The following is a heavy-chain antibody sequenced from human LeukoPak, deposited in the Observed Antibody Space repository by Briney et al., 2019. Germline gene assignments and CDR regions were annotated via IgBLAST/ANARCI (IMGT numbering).Heavy chain of an antibody. CDR1: GFIFSSYA. D-gene: IGHD2-15*01. Sequence: GGSLRLSCAASGFIFSSYAMTWVRQAPGKGLEWVSEVSVSGGYTYYADSVKGRFTISRDNSKNTLYLQVKSLRAEDTAVYFCAKDRTSTPYYFESWGQGTRVTVSS. J-gene: IGHJ4*02. CDR2: VSVSGGYT. V-gene: IGHV3-23*01. CDR3: AKDRTSTPYYFES.